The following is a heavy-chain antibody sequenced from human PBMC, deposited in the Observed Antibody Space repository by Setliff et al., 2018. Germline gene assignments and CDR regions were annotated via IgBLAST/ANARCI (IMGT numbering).Heavy chain of an antibody. D-gene: IGHD2-15*01. CDR3: ASAEVVVAP. CDR1: GYTFTSYG. J-gene: IGHJ4*02. CDR2: INAANGNT. Sequence: GASVKVSCKASGYTFTSYGVHWVRQAPGQRLEWMGWINAANGNTKYSQKFQGRVTITRDTSASTVYMELSSLRYEGTAVYYCASAEVVVAPWGQGTLVTVSS. V-gene: IGHV1-3*01.